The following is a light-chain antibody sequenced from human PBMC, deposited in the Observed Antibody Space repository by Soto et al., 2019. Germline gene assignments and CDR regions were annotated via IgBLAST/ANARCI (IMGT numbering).Light chain of an antibody. J-gene: IGKJ3*01. CDR1: QGVGRW. CDR3: QQADYFPFT. V-gene: IGKV1-12*01. CDR2: VAS. Sequence: DIQMTQSPSSMSASVGDRVTITCRASQGVGRWLAWYQQQPGKAPKLLIHVASRLQSGVPSRFSGTGAGSYGYLLISSLEPEDFATYSCQQADYFPFTFGRGTKVDFE.